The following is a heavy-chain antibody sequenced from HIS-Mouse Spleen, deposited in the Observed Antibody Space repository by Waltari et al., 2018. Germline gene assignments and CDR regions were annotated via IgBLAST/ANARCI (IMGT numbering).Heavy chain of an antibody. D-gene: IGHD6-6*01. J-gene: IGHJ4*02. CDR2: IYYSGST. CDR1: GGSISRGDYY. Sequence: QVQLQESGPGLVTPSQTLSLTCTVSGGSISRGDYYWSWLRQPPGKGLEWIGYIYYSGSTYYNPSLKSRVTISVDTSKNQFSLKLSSVTAADTAVYYCARAQIEYSSSFDYWGQGTLVTVSS. CDR3: ARAQIEYSSSFDY. V-gene: IGHV4-30-4*01.